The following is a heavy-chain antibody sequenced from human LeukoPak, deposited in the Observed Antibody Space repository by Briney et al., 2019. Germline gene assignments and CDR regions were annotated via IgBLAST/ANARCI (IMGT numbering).Heavy chain of an antibody. Sequence: ASVKVSCKASGYTFTSYYINWVRQAPGKGLEWMGWMNPDSGNTGYAQKFQGRVTMTRNTSISTAYMELSSLRSEDTAVYYCARGKIPARDSTLTTDFDYWGQGTLVTVSS. CDR2: MNPDSGNT. V-gene: IGHV1-8*01. CDR1: GYTFTSYY. J-gene: IGHJ4*02. D-gene: IGHD3-16*01. CDR3: ARGKIPARDSTLTTDFDY.